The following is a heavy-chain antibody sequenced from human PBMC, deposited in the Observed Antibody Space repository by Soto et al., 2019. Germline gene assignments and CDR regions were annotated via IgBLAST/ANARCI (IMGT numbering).Heavy chain of an antibody. CDR2: IYYSGST. J-gene: IGHJ4*02. CDR1: GGSISSYY. Sequence: QVQLQESGPGLVKPSETLSLTCTVSGGSISSYYWSWIRQPPGKGLEWIGYIYYSGSTNYNPSLKSRVTISVDTSKNQFSLKLSSVTAADTAVYYCARGRRPDYWGQGTLVTVSS. CDR3: ARGRRPDY. V-gene: IGHV4-59*01.